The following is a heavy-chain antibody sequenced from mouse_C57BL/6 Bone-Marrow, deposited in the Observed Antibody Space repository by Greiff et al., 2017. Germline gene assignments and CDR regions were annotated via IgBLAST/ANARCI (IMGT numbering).Heavy chain of an antibody. CDR3: ARSVYYGYDGVY. J-gene: IGHJ2*01. Sequence: QVQLQQSGAELVKPGASVKLSCKASGYTFTSYWMQWVKQRPGQGLEWIGEIDPSDSYTNYNQKFKGKATLTVDTSSSTAYMQLSSLTSEDSAVYYCARSVYYGYDGVYWGQGTTLTVSS. D-gene: IGHD2-2*01. CDR2: IDPSDSYT. V-gene: IGHV1-50*01. CDR1: GYTFTSYW.